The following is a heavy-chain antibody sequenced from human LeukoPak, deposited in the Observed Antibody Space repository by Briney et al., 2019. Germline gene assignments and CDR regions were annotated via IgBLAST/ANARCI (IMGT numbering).Heavy chain of an antibody. CDR3: ARDRLPHYDFWSGYRNRANWFDP. Sequence: PSDTLSLTCTVSGGSISSYYGSWIRQPAGKGLEWIGRIYTSGSTNYNPSLKSRVTMSVDTSKNQFSLKLSSVTAADPAVYYCARDRLPHYDFWSGYRNRANWFDPWGQGTLVTVSS. V-gene: IGHV4-4*07. CDR1: GGSISSYY. CDR2: IYTSGST. D-gene: IGHD3-3*01. J-gene: IGHJ5*02.